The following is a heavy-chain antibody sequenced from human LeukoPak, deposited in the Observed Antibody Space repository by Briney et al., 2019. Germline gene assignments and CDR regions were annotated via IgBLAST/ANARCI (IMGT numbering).Heavy chain of an antibody. CDR1: GYSFTSYW. CDR3: ARLGRPHGSGRWPMDV. D-gene: IGHD3-10*01. V-gene: IGHV5-51*01. CDR2: IYPGDSDT. J-gene: IGHJ6*04. Sequence: GESLKISCKGSGYSFTSYWIGWVRQMPGKGLEWMGIIYPGDSDTTYSPSFQGQVTISADKSTSTAYLQWSSLKASDTAMYYCARLGRPHGSGRWPMDVWGKGTTVTISS.